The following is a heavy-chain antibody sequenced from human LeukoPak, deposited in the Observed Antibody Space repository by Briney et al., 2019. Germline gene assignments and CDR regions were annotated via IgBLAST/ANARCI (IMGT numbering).Heavy chain of an antibody. CDR1: GYTFTSYG. Sequence: ASVKVSCKASGYTFTSYGISWVRQAPGQGLEWMGWISAYNGNTNYAQKLQGRVTMTTDTSASTAYMELRSLRSDDTAVYYCARESSSGGRGAFDIWGQGTMITVSS. CDR3: ARESSSGGRGAFDI. D-gene: IGHD6-19*01. CDR2: ISAYNGNT. J-gene: IGHJ3*02. V-gene: IGHV1-18*04.